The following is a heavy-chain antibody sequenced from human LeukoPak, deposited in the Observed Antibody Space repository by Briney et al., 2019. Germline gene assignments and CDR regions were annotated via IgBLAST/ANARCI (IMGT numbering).Heavy chain of an antibody. CDR2: IYYSGST. CDR3: AREGYSSSWVNYYYYYMDV. CDR1: GGSISSGY. Sequence: SETLSLTCTVPGGSISSGYWSWIRQPPGKGLEWNGYIYYSGSTNYNPSLKSRVTISVDTSKNQFSLKLSSVTAADTAVYYCAREGYSSSWVNYYYYYMDVWGKGTTVTISS. J-gene: IGHJ6*03. D-gene: IGHD6-13*01. V-gene: IGHV4-59*12.